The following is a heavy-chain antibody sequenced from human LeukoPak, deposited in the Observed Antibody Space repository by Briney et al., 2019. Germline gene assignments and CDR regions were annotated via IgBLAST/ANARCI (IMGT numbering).Heavy chain of an antibody. CDR2: IYYSGST. J-gene: IGHJ5*02. V-gene: IGHV4-59*01. Sequence: SETLSLTCTVSGGSISSYYWSWIRQPPGKGLEWIGYIYYSGSTNYNPSLKSRVTISVDTSKNQFSLKLSSVTAADTAVYYCARITEAAYGDSNWFDPWGQGTLVTVSS. CDR3: ARITEAAYGDSNWFDP. CDR1: GGSISSYY. D-gene: IGHD4-17*01.